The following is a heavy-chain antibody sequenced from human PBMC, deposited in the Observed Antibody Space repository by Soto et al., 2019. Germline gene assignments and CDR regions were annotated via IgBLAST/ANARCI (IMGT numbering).Heavy chain of an antibody. Sequence: QLQLQESGSGLVKPSQTLSLTCAVSGGSISSGGYSWSWIRQPPGKGLEWIGYIYHSGSTYYNPSLKSRVTISVDRSKTQFSLKLSSVTAADTAVYYCARGFSQPGYNWFDPWGQGTLVTVSS. V-gene: IGHV4-30-2*01. CDR1: GGSISSGGYS. J-gene: IGHJ5*02. CDR3: ARGFSQPGYNWFDP. CDR2: IYHSGST. D-gene: IGHD3-3*01.